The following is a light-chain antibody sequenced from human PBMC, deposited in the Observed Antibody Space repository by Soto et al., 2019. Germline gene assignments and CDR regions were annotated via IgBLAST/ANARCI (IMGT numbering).Light chain of an antibody. CDR2: AAS. Sequence: DIQMTQSPSSVSASVGDSLTITCRASQGITSWVAWYQHQPGRAPKLLIYAASRLQRAVPSMFSGRGSGTDFTLTITSLQPEDFRTYNCQQTICFPLTLGGGTKVEIK. J-gene: IGKJ4*01. CDR1: QGITSW. V-gene: IGKV1-12*01. CDR3: QQTICFPLT.